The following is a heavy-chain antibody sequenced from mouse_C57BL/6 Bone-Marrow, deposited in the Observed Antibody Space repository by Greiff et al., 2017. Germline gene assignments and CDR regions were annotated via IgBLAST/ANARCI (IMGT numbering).Heavy chain of an antibody. CDR1: GFTFSDYY. V-gene: IGHV5-12*01. CDR2: ISNGGGST. CDR3: ARHDYGSSRYYAMDY. J-gene: IGHJ4*01. D-gene: IGHD1-1*01. Sequence: MLVESGGGLVQPGGSLKLSCAASGFTFSDYYMYWVRQTPEKRLEWVAYISNGGGSTYYPDTVKGRFTISRDNAKNTLYLQMSRLKSEDTAMYYCARHDYGSSRYYAMDYWGQGTSVTVSS.